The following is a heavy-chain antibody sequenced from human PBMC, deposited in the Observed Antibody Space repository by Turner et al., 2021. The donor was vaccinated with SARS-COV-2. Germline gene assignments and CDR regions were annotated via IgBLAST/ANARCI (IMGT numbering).Heavy chain of an antibody. D-gene: IGHD3-16*01. J-gene: IGHJ4*02. CDR1: GFTFSIPW. V-gene: IGHV3-74*01. CDR2: INSDGSST. Sequence: EVQLVESGGGLVQPGGSLRLSCAASGFTFSIPWMHWVRQAPGKGLVWVSRINSDGSSTSYADSVKGRFTISRDNAKNTLYLQMNSLRAEDTAVYYCASHGAHPGFDYWGQGTLVTVSS. CDR3: ASHGAHPGFDY.